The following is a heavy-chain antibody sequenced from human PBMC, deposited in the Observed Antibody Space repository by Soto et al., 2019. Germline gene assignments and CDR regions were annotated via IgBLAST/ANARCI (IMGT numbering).Heavy chain of an antibody. CDR3: ARGLTYGDFDY. J-gene: IGHJ4*02. Sequence: QVQMVQSGVEVRKTGASVRVSCKTSGYTFTTFGIHWVRQAPGQGLEWMGCLTAYDSKRNFAQKFQDRLTMTMARTTSPGYMELSGLLSDDAAVYFCARGLTYGDFDYWGRGTQVAVSS. D-gene: IGHD4-17*01. V-gene: IGHV1-18*01. CDR2: LTAYDSKR. CDR1: GYTFTTFG.